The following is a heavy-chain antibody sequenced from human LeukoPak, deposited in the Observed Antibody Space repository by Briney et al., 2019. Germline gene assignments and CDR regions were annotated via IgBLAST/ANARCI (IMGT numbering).Heavy chain of an antibody. CDR1: GFTFSSNA. J-gene: IGHJ4*02. V-gene: IGHV3-23*01. CDR2: ISGSGVST. Sequence: QPGASLRLSCAASGFTFSSNAMSWVRQAPGKGLEWVSGISGSGVSTYYADSVKGRFTISRDNSKNTLYLQMNSLRAEDTAVYYCAKDRANFGYWGQGTLVTVPS. CDR3: AKDRANFGY.